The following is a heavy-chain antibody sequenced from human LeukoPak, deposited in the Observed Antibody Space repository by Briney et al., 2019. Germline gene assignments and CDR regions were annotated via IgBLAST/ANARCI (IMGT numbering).Heavy chain of an antibody. CDR2: IYYSGST. CDR3: ARDQMDDSDAFDI. J-gene: IGHJ3*02. Sequence: PSETLSLTCTVSGGSISSYYWSWIRQHPGKGLEGIGYIYYSGSTYYNPSLKSRVTISVDTSKNQFSLKLSSVTAADTAVYYCARDQMDDSDAFDIWGQGTMVTVSS. V-gene: IGHV4-59*06. D-gene: IGHD5-24*01. CDR1: GGSISSYY.